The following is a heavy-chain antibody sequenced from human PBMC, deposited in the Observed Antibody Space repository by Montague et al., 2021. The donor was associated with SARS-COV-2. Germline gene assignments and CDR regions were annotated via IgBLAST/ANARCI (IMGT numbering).Heavy chain of an antibody. J-gene: IGHJ4*02. CDR1: GGSFTGYS. CDR2: VKHPGGT. D-gene: IGHD2-15*01. Sequence: SETLSLTCAVDGGSFTGYSWNWIRQPPGKGLEWIGEVKHPGGTNYNPSLKSRVTISIDMSKNQFSLNLESVTAADTAVYYCARPMSSSWHRFEYWGQGTLVTVSS. V-gene: IGHV4-34*01. CDR3: ARPMSSSWHRFEY.